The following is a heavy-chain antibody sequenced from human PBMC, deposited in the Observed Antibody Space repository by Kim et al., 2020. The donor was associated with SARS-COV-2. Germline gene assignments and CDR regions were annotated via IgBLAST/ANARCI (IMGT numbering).Heavy chain of an antibody. CDR1: GFTFSSYA. CDR2: ISGSGGST. V-gene: IGHV3-23*01. CDR3: AKDPSYYYDSSAPDAFDI. Sequence: GGSLRLSCAASGFTFSSYAISWVRQAPGKGLEWVSAISGSGGSTYYADSVKGRFTISRDNSKNTLYLQMNSLRAEDTAVYYCAKDPSYYYDSSAPDAFDIWGQGTMVTVSS. D-gene: IGHD3-22*01. J-gene: IGHJ3*02.